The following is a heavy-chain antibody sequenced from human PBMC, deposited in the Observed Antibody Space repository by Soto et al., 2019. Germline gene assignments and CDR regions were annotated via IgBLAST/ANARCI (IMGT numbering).Heavy chain of an antibody. CDR1: GGTFSSSA. J-gene: IGHJ5*01. CDR3: AKIGERSWFDS. CDR2: IVPMFGTT. Sequence: QAQLVQSGAEAKKPGSSVKVSCKASGGTFSSSAISWLRQAPGQGLEWMGVIVPMFGTTDKARKFQDRVTFTADESTSTAYMELSSLRSEDTATYYCAKIGERSWFDSWGQGTLVTVSS. V-gene: IGHV1-69*01.